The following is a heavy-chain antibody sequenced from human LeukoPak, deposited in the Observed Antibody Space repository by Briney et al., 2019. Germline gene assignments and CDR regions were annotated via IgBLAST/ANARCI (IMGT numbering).Heavy chain of an antibody. Sequence: GASVKVSCKASGYTFTGYYMHWVRQAPGQGLEWMGWINPNSGGTNYAQKFQGRVTMTRGTSISTAYMELSRLRSDDTAVYYCARVSAYCSSTSCYWGAFDIWGQGTMVTVSS. CDR2: INPNSGGT. V-gene: IGHV1-2*02. CDR1: GYTFTGYY. D-gene: IGHD2-2*01. CDR3: ARVSAYCSSTSCYWGAFDI. J-gene: IGHJ3*02.